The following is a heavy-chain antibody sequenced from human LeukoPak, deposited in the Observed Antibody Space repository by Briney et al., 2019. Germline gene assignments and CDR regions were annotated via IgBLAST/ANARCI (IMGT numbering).Heavy chain of an antibody. CDR3: ARDRDYSNTERGFDY. D-gene: IGHD4-11*01. V-gene: IGHV1-2*02. CDR1: GYTFTDYY. CDR2: INPNSGET. J-gene: IGHJ4*02. Sequence: ASVKVSCKTSGYTFTDYYIHWVRQAPGPRLEWMGWINPNSGETNSAQKFQGRVTMTGDTSISTAYMELRRVTSDDTAVYYCARDRDYSNTERGFDYWGQGTLVTVSS.